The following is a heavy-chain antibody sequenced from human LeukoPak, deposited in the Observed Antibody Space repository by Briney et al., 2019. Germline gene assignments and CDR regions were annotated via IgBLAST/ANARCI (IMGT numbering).Heavy chain of an antibody. D-gene: IGHD3-10*01. Sequence: PRRSLRLSCAASGFTFSTYGMYWVRQAPGKGLEWVAVISFDGSNKYYVDSVKGRFTISRDNSKKTLYLQMNSLRTEDTAVYYCVKIDGSGSYYPPDYWGQGTLVSVSS. CDR2: ISFDGSNK. CDR3: VKIDGSGSYYPPDY. CDR1: GFTFSTYG. V-gene: IGHV3-30*18. J-gene: IGHJ4*02.